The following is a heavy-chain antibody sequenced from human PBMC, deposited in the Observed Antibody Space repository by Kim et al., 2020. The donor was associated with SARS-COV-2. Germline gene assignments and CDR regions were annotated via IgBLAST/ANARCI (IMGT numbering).Heavy chain of an antibody. Sequence: ASVKVSCKASGYTFSRYGINWVRQAPGQGLEWMGWTSTYNGNRDYAQNFQDRVTMTTDTSATTVYMELSSLRADDTAIYYCSREDRYSSSAPDDHWGQGTLVTVSS. CDR2: TSTYNGNR. D-gene: IGHD6-6*01. J-gene: IGHJ5*02. CDR3: SREDRYSSSAPDDH. CDR1: GYTFSRYG. V-gene: IGHV1-18*01.